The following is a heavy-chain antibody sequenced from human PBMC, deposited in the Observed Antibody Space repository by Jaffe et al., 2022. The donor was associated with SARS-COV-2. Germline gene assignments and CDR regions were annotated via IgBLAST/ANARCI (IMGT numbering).Heavy chain of an antibody. CDR1: GYSFVSFN. CDR3: ARPHIASAESAFDI. V-gene: IGHV5-51*01. CDR2: IYPGTSGA. Sequence: EVQLVQSGAEVKKPGESLKISCKGSGYSFVSFNIAWVRQMPGKGLEWMGVIYPGTSGARDSPSFQDQVTISADKSISTAYLEWSSLKASDTAMYYCARPHIASAESAFDIWGQGTMVTVSS. J-gene: IGHJ3*02. D-gene: IGHD6-25*01.